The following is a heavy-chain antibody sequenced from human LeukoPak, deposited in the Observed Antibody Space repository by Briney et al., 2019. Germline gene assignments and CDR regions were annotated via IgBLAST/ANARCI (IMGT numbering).Heavy chain of an antibody. V-gene: IGHV3-23*01. CDR2: ISGSGGST. J-gene: IGHJ4*02. CDR1: GFTFSSYS. D-gene: IGHD3-10*01. CDR3: AKSRFGERDYFDY. Sequence: GGSLRLSCAASGFTFSSYSMNWVRQAPGKGLEWVSAISGSGGSTYYADSVKGRFAISRDNSKNTLYLQMNSLRAEDTAVYYCAKSRFGERDYFDYWGQGTLVTVSS.